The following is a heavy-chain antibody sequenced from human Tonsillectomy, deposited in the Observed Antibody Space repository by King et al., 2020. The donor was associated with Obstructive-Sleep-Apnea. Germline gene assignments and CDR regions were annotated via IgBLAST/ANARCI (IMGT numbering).Heavy chain of an antibody. CDR1: GGSISSSLYY. D-gene: IGHD3-16*01. V-gene: IGHV4-39*07. J-gene: IGHJ6*02. CDR3: ARERVRLNYAMDV. Sequence: LQLQESGPGLVKPSETLSLTCTVSGGSISSSLYYWGWIRQPPGSGLEWIGNIYYSGSTYYNPSHKSRVTISVDKSKNQFSLKLSSVTAADTAVYFCARERVRLNYAMDVWGQGTTVTVSS. CDR2: IYYSGST.